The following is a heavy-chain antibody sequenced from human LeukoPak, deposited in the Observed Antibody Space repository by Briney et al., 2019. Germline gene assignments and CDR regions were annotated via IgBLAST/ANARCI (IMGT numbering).Heavy chain of an antibody. CDR2: SSAHKGNT. J-gene: IGHJ4*02. CDR1: GYTFTRYG. Sequence: ASVNVSCKASGYTFTRYGISWVRPAPGKGLEWMGWSSAHKGNTNYAQKIQGRVTMTKVTSTSTAYMELRSLRTDDTAVYYCARMVCSSPSCYTLDYWGQGTLVTVSS. D-gene: IGHD2-2*02. CDR3: ARMVCSSPSCYTLDY. V-gene: IGHV1-18*01.